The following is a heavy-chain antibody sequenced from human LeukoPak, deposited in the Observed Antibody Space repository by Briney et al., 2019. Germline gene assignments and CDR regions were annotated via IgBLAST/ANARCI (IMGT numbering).Heavy chain of an antibody. J-gene: IGHJ4*02. Sequence: GGSLRLSCAASGFTFSSYGMHWVRQAPGKGLEWVAVIWYDGSNKYYTDSVKGRFTISRDNSKNTLYLQMNSLRAEDTAVYYCARSPISSWGIDYWGQGTLVTVSS. CDR3: ARSPISSWGIDY. CDR1: GFTFSSYG. V-gene: IGHV3-33*01. CDR2: IWYDGSNK. D-gene: IGHD6-13*01.